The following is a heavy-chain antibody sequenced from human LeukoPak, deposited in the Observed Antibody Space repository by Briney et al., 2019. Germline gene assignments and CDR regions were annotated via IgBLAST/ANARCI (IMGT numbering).Heavy chain of an antibody. V-gene: IGHV1-3*02. D-gene: IGHD1-26*01. Sequence: ASVKVSCKASGHTFITYAIHWVRQAPGQRLEWMGWSNAGNVNTKYSQEFQGRVTFTRDTSASTAYMELSSLRSEDTAVYHCARGWEGYMDVWGQGTTVTVSS. CDR3: ARGWEGYMDV. J-gene: IGHJ6*02. CDR1: GHTFITYA. CDR2: SNAGNVNT.